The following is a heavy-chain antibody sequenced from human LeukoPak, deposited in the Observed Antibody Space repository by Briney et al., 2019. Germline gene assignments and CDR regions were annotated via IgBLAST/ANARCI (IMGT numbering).Heavy chain of an antibody. D-gene: IGHD5-24*01. J-gene: IGHJ4*02. CDR3: ARTKEMASISYFDS. Sequence: GGSLRLSCAASGFTFSSYEMNWVRQAPGKGLEWVSYIDSSGSNIHYADSVKGRFTISRDNAKNSLYLQMNNLRAEDTAVYYCARTKEMASISYFDSWGQGTLVTVSS. CDR1: GFTFSSYE. V-gene: IGHV3-48*03. CDR2: IDSSGSNI.